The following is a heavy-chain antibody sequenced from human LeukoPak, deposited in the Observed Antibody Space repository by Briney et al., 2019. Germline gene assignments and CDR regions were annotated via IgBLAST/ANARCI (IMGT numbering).Heavy chain of an antibody. CDR1: GFTFSSYA. V-gene: IGHV3-30*04. D-gene: IGHD5-24*01. CDR3: ARDWATNYYMDV. J-gene: IGHJ6*03. Sequence: GGSLRLSCAASGFTFSSYAMHWVRQAPGKGLEWVAVISYDGSNKYYADSVKGRFTISRDNSKNTLYLQMNSLRAEDTAVYYCARDWATNYYMDVWGKGTTVTVSS. CDR2: ISYDGSNK.